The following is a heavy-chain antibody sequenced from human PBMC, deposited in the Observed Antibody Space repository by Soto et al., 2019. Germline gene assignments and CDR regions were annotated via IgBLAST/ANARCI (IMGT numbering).Heavy chain of an antibody. J-gene: IGHJ4*02. CDR1: GSTFTTYA. Sequence: QVQLVQSGAEMRKPGASVKVSCKASGSTFTTYAMHWVRQAPGQRLEWMGWIIPGNGNTKYSAPFQCRVTFTIDTRANTAYMELSSLRSKDTAVYFWARDPRACSGDSCCAPGDCWGQGTLVTVS. CDR3: ARDPRACSGDSCCAPGDC. D-gene: IGHD2-15*01. V-gene: IGHV1-3*01. CDR2: IIPGNGNT.